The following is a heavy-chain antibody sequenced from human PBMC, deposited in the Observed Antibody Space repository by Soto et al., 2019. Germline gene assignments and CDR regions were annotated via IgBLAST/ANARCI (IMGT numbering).Heavy chain of an antibody. Sequence: GSLRLSCAAAGFTFSSYTMHWVRQAPGKGLEYVSAISSNGETTYYANSVKGRFTISRDNSRNTLYLQMGSLRAEDMAVYYCARERRAVAGNDAFDIWGQGTRVTVSS. CDR2: ISSNGETT. V-gene: IGHV3-64*01. CDR3: ARERRAVAGNDAFDI. CDR1: GFTFSSYT. D-gene: IGHD6-19*01. J-gene: IGHJ3*02.